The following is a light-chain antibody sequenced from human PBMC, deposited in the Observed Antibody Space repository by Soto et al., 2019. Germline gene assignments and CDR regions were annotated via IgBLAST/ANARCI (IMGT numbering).Light chain of an antibody. J-gene: IGKJ1*01. CDR1: QIIGTY. CDR3: HQYGSSPS. V-gene: IGKV1-39*01. Sequence: DIQMAQSASSLSASVGDRVTITCRASQIIGTYLNWYQQKSGKAPKLLIYAASNLQSGVPSRFSGSGSGTDFTLTISRLEPEDFAVYYCHQYGSSPSFGQGGMADIK. CDR2: AAS.